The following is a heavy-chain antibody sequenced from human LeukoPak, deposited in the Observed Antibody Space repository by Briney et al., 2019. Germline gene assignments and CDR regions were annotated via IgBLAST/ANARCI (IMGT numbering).Heavy chain of an antibody. V-gene: IGHV1-24*01. CDR3: ATLVDGSGSYYYFDAFDI. CDR2: FDPEDGET. CDR1: GYTLTELS. J-gene: IGHJ3*02. D-gene: IGHD3-10*01. Sequence: ASAKVSCKISGYTLTELSMHWVRQAPGKGLEWMGGFDPEDGETIYAQKFQGRVTMTEDTSTDTAYMELSSLRSGDTAVYYCATLVDGSGSYYYFDAFDIWGQGTMVTVSS.